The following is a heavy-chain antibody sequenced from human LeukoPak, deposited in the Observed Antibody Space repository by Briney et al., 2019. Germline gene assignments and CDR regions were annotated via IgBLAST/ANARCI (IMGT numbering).Heavy chain of an antibody. D-gene: IGHD2-2*01. V-gene: IGHV3-11*01. Sequence: GGSLRLSCAASGFTFSDYYMSWIRQAPGKGLEWVSYISISGSTIYYADSVKGRFTISRDNAKNSLYLQMNSLRPEDTAVYYCARDSGYCSSTGCYVHYFDYWGQGTLVTVSS. CDR3: ARDSGYCSSTGCYVHYFDY. J-gene: IGHJ4*02. CDR1: GFTFSDYY. CDR2: ISISGSTI.